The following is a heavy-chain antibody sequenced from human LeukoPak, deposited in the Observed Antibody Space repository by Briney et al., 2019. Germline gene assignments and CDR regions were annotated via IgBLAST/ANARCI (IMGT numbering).Heavy chain of an antibody. D-gene: IGHD6-6*01. CDR2: IKQDGSEK. V-gene: IGHV3-7*01. J-gene: IGHJ3*02. CDR1: GFTLSDYW. CDR3: ASRLLISSIAARRDAFDI. Sequence: GGSLRLSCAASGFTLSDYWMSWVRQAPGKGLEWVANIKQDGSEKYYVDSVKGRFTISRDNAKNSLYLQMNSLRAEDTAVYYCASRLLISSIAARRDAFDIWGQGTMVTVSS.